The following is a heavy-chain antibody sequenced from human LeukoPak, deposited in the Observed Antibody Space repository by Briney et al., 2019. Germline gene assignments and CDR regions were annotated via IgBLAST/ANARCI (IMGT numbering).Heavy chain of an antibody. D-gene: IGHD6-25*01. CDR1: GFTLSHYA. CDR3: AKNSGYSWQYFFDY. J-gene: IGHJ4*02. Sequence: GGPLRLSCAASGFTLSHYAMGGLRRATGKGLEWVSAISGGGGPTYYGDSVKGRFTISRDNSKNTLYLKMNSLRAEDAAVYFCAKNSGYSWQYFFDYWGQGTLVTVSS. CDR2: ISGGGGPT. V-gene: IGHV3-23*01.